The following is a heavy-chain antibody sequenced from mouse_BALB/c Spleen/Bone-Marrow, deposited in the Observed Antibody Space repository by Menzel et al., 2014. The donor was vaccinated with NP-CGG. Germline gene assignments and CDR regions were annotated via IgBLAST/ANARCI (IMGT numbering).Heavy chain of an antibody. CDR1: GFDFSRYW. Sequence: EVMLVESGGGLVQPGGSLKLSCAASGFDFSRYWMSWVRQAPGKGLDPIAEINPDSSTINYTPSLKDKFIISRDNAKNTLYLQMSKVRSEDTALYYCARRGGWFAYWGQGTLVTVSA. CDR3: ARRGGWFAY. CDR2: INPDSSTI. J-gene: IGHJ3*01. V-gene: IGHV4-1*02. D-gene: IGHD1-1*02.